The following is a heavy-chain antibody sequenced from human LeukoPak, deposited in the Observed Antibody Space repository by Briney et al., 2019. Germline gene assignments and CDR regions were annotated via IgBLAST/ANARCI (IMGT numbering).Heavy chain of an antibody. J-gene: IGHJ4*02. Sequence: GGSLRLPCAASGFTFSGYWMSWVRQAPGKGLEWVANIRHDGSDKYYVDSVKGRFTISRDNAKNSLSLQMNSLRVEDTAVYYCARDGGIGFPFDFWGQGTLVTVSS. CDR2: IRHDGSDK. CDR1: GFTFSGYW. D-gene: IGHD3-16*01. CDR3: ARDGGIGFPFDF. V-gene: IGHV3-7*01.